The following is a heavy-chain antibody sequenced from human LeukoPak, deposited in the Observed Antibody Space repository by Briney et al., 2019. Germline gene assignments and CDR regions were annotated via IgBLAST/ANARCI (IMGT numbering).Heavy chain of an antibody. CDR3: AKDLYSSSWYGKGVSFDY. V-gene: IGHV3-23*01. D-gene: IGHD6-13*01. Sequence: GSLRLSCAASGSTFSSYAMSWVRQAPGKGLEWVSAISGSGGSTYYADSVKGRFTISRDNSKNTPYLQMNSLRAEDTAIYYCAKDLYSSSWYGKGVSFDYWGQGTLVTVSS. CDR1: GSTFSSYA. CDR2: ISGSGGST. J-gene: IGHJ4*02.